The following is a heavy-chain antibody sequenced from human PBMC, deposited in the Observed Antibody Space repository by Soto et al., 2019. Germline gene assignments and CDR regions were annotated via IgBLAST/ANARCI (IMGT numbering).Heavy chain of an antibody. J-gene: IGHJ4*02. CDR2: NYHSGST. CDR1: GGSISSGNW. D-gene: IGHD1-1*01. V-gene: IGHV4-4*02. Sequence: QVQLLESGPGLVQPSGTLSLPCSVSGGSISSGNWWRWVRQPPGKGLEWIRENYHSGSTTYNPSHGGRLTISVDKSKNQFYLKVSSVTAADSAVYHCARGYNEFDYWGQGTLVTVSS. CDR3: ARGYNEFDY.